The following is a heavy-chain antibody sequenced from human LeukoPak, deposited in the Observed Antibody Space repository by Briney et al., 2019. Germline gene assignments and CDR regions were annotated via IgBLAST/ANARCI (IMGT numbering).Heavy chain of an antibody. Sequence: SQTLSLTCTVSGGSISSGGYYWSWIRQHPGKGLEWIGYIYYSGSTYYNPSLKSRVTISVDTSKNQFSLKLSSVTAADTAVYYCARARMTTVTLGDAFDIWGQGTMVTVSS. J-gene: IGHJ3*02. CDR2: IYYSGST. CDR1: GGSISSGGYY. V-gene: IGHV4-31*03. D-gene: IGHD4-17*01. CDR3: ARARMTTVTLGDAFDI.